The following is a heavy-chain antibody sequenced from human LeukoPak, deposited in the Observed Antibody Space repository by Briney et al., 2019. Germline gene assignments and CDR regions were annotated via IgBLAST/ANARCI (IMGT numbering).Heavy chain of an antibody. J-gene: IGHJ4*02. V-gene: IGHV1-69*13. Sequence: SVKVSCKASGGTFSSYAISWVRQAPGQGLEWMGGIIPVFGTANYAPKFQGRVTITADESTTTAYMELSSLRSEDTAVYYCAREYDSSGYSYWGYWGQGTLVTVSS. D-gene: IGHD3-22*01. CDR1: GGTFSSYA. CDR2: IIPVFGTA. CDR3: AREYDSSGYSYWGY.